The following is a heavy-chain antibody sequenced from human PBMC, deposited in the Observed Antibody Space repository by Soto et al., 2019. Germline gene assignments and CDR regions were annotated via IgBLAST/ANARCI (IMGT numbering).Heavy chain of an antibody. J-gene: IGHJ6*02. V-gene: IGHV3-30-3*01. CDR3: ATDSLMYAKAFRYYYEMDV. Sequence: GGSLRLSCAGSGFTFSDFTMHWVRQTPGKGLEWMAVISYDGSNQYYADSVKGRFTISRGNSKKTLFLQMNSLRPEDTAVYYCATDSLMYAKAFRYYYEMDVWGQGTTVTVSS. CDR2: ISYDGSNQ. CDR1: GFTFSDFT. D-gene: IGHD2-8*01.